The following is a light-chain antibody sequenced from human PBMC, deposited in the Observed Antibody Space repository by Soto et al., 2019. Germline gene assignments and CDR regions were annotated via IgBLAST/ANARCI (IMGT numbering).Light chain of an antibody. V-gene: IGLV2-23*02. J-gene: IGLJ7*01. CDR2: EVS. CDR3: CSYAGTSTHTV. Sequence: QSVLTQPASVSGSPGQSITISCTGTSGDVGSYNLVSWYQQHPGKALKLIISEVSKRPSGISDRFSGSKSGSTASLTISGLQAEDEADYYCCSYAGTSTHTVFGGGTQLTVL. CDR1: SGDVGSYNL.